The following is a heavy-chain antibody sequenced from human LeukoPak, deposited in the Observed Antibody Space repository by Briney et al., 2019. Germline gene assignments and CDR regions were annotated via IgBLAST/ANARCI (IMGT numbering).Heavy chain of an antibody. D-gene: IGHD3-3*01. Sequence: SETLSLTCAVYGGSFSGYSWSWIRQPPGKGLEWIGEINQSGSTNYNPSLKSRVTISVDTSKNQFSLKLSSVTAADTAVYYCARKVLYYDFWSGYWGNNWFDPWGQGTLVTVSS. CDR1: GGSFSGYS. CDR3: ARKVLYYDFWSGYWGNNWFDP. V-gene: IGHV4-34*01. J-gene: IGHJ5*02. CDR2: INQSGST.